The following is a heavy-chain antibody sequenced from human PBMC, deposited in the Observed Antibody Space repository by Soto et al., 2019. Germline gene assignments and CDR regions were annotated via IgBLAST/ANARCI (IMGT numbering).Heavy chain of an antibody. V-gene: IGHV4-39*01. CDR3: ASPSTKGGRIDY. J-gene: IGHJ4*02. Sequence: SETLSLTCTVSGGSISSSSYYWGWIRQPPGKGLEWIGSIYYSGSTYYNPSLKSRVTISVDTSKNQFSLKLSSVTAADTAVYYCASPSTKGGRIDYWGQGTLVTVSS. D-gene: IGHD1-26*01. CDR2: IYYSGST. CDR1: GGSISSSSYY.